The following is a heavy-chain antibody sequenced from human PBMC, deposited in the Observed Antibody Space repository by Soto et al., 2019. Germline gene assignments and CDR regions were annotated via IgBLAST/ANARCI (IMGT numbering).Heavy chain of an antibody. Sequence: SQTLSLTCAISGDSVSSNSAAWNWIRQSLSRGLEWLGRTYYRSKLYNDYAVSVKSRITINPDTSKNQFSLQLNSVTPEDTAVYYCARGRVPAAIYYFDYWGQGTLVTVSS. CDR2: TYYRSKLYN. D-gene: IGHD2-2*01. V-gene: IGHV6-1*01. CDR3: ARGRVPAAIYYFDY. J-gene: IGHJ4*02. CDR1: GDSVSSNSAA.